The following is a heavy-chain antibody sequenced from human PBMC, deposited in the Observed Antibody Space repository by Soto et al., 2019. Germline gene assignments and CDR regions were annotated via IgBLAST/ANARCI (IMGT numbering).Heavy chain of an antibody. J-gene: IGHJ4*02. CDR2: ISGSTGTT. CDR1: GFMFNHYA. D-gene: IGHD6-6*01. Sequence: EQVLESGGGLVQPGGSLRLSCEASGFMFNHYAMPWVRQTPGKGLEWVSVISGSTGTTYYADSVKGRFTISRDNSKNTVYLQMNSLRVEDSALYSCAKVIVLGASTLEYWGPGTRVTVSS. CDR3: AKVIVLGASTLEY. V-gene: IGHV3-23*01.